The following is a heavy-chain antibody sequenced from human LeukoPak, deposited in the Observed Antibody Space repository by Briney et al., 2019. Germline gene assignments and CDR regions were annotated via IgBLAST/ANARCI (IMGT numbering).Heavy chain of an antibody. V-gene: IGHV4-39*07. J-gene: IGHJ6*02. CDR2: IYYSGST. Sequence: SETLSLTCTVSGGSTSSSSYYWGWIRQPPGKGLEWIGNIYYSGSTYYNPSLKSRVTISVDTSKNQFSLKLSSVTAADTAVYYCARQGYYYYGMDVWGQGTTVTVSS. CDR3: ARQGYYYYGMDV. CDR1: GGSTSSSSYY.